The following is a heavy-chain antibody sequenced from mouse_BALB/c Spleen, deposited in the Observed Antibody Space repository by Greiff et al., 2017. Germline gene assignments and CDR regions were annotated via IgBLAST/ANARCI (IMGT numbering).Heavy chain of an antibody. V-gene: IGHV5-6-4*01. CDR3: TREGENGGGGAMDY. J-gene: IGHJ4*01. Sequence: EVQVVESGGGLVKPGGSLKLSCAASGFTFSSYTMSWVRQTPEKRLEWVATISSGGSYTYYPDSVKGRFTISRDNAKNTLYLQMSSLKSEDTAMYYCTREGENGGGGAMDYWGQGTSVTVSS. CDR2: ISSGGSYT. CDR1: GFTFSSYT.